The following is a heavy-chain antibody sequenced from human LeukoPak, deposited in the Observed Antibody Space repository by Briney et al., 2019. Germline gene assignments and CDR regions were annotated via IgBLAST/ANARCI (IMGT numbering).Heavy chain of an antibody. CDR3: AKGHRYCTSGNCNSAVDY. V-gene: IGHV3-23*01. J-gene: IGHJ4*02. D-gene: IGHD2-15*01. Sequence: GGSLRLSCSMSGFTLSHYAMSWVRQAPGKGLEWVSTIGGGGGSTDYTDSVKGRFTISRDNSKNTLYLQMNSLGAGDTAVYYCAKGHRYCTSGNCNSAVDYWGQGTLVTVSS. CDR1: GFTLSHYA. CDR2: IGGGGGST.